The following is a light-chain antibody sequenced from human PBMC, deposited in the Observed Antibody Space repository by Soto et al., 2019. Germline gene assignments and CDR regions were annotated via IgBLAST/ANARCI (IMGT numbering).Light chain of an antibody. J-gene: IGLJ1*01. CDR3: GTWDGSLSADV. Sequence: QSVLTQPPSVSAAPGQKVTISCSGSSSNIGNNYVSWYQQLPGTAPKLLIYDNNKRPSGIPDRFSGSKSGTSATLGITGLQTGDEADYYCGTWDGSLSADVFGTGTKVTVL. V-gene: IGLV1-51*01. CDR2: DNN. CDR1: SSNIGNNY.